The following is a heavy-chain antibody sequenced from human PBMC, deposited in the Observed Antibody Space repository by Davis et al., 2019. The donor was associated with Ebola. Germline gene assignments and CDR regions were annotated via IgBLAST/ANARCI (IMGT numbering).Heavy chain of an antibody. CDR2: IAYDGVKK. CDR1: GFTSSTYG. D-gene: IGHD4-17*01. Sequence: PGRSLTLSCPASGFTSSTYGMHWVRQAPGKWLEWVAAIAYDGVKKHYADSVKGRFTISRDNPKNTLYLHMNSLRSDDTAVYFCAKEDYGDYGSNYFDYWGQGTLVTVSS. CDR3: AKEDYGDYGSNYFDY. V-gene: IGHV3-30*18. J-gene: IGHJ4*02.